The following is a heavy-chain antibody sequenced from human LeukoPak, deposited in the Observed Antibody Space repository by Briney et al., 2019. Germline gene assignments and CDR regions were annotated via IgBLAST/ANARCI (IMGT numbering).Heavy chain of an antibody. V-gene: IGHV4-34*01. Sequence: SETLSLTCAVYGESFSGYFWGWIRQPPGTGLEWIGEINHSGYTNYKPSLKSRATISRDTSKNQFSLTVNLVSAADTAVYYCARGAICGSSCRAFDVWGQGTMVTVSS. CDR3: ARGAICGSSCRAFDV. J-gene: IGHJ3*01. CDR2: INHSGYT. CDR1: GESFSGYF. D-gene: IGHD6-13*01.